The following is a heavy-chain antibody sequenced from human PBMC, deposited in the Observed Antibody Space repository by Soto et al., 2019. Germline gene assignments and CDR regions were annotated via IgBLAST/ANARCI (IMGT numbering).Heavy chain of an antibody. CDR2: IKSKSDGGTT. V-gene: IGHV3-15*01. Sequence: PGGSLRLSCAASGFTFSDAWISWVRQAPGKGLDWVGRIKSKSDGGTTEYAAPVRGTFTISRDDSKNTLYLQMNSLKTEDTAVYYCTTDLWRIVVVVGPTGYINPWGQATSLPVSA. D-gene: IGHD2-21*01. CDR1: GFTFSDAW. CDR3: TTDLWRIVVVVGPTGYINP. J-gene: IGHJ5*02.